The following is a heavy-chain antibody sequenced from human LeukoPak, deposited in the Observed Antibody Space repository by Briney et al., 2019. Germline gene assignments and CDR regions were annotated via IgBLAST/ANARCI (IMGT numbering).Heavy chain of an antibody. Sequence: SETLSLTCTVSGGSISSSSYYWGWIRQPPGKGLEWIGSIYYSGSTYYNPSLKSRVTISVDTSKNQFSLKLSSVTAADTAVYYCARPFYSGSYSPRSDAFDIWGQGTMVTVSS. V-gene: IGHV4-39*01. CDR2: IYYSGST. CDR3: ARPFYSGSYSPRSDAFDI. J-gene: IGHJ3*02. D-gene: IGHD1-26*01. CDR1: GGSISSSSYY.